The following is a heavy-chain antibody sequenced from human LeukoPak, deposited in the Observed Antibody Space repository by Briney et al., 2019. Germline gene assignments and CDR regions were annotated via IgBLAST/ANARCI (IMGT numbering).Heavy chain of an antibody. V-gene: IGHV3-20*04. J-gene: IGHJ4*02. CDR2: INWNGGST. D-gene: IGHD2-2*01. CDR1: GFTFDDYG. CDR3: ARGYCSSTSSYFDY. Sequence: GGSLRLSCAASGFTFDDYGMSWVRQAPGKGLEWVSGINWNGGSTGYADSVKGRFTISRDNAKNSLYLQMNSLRAEDTALYYCARGYCSSTSSYFDYWGQGTLVTASS.